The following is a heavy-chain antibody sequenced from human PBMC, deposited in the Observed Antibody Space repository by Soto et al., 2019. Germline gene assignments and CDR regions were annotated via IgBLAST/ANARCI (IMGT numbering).Heavy chain of an antibody. CDR1: GFTFSSYG. D-gene: IGHD2-2*01. J-gene: IGHJ5*02. CDR3: ARDLELGEVPAGINWFDP. V-gene: IGHV3-33*01. Sequence: GGSLRLSCAASGFTFSSYGMHWVRQAPGKGLEWVAVIWYDGSNKYYADSVKGRFTISRDNSKNTLYLQMNSLRAEDTAVYYCARDLELGEVPAGINWFDPWGQGTLVTVSS. CDR2: IWYDGSNK.